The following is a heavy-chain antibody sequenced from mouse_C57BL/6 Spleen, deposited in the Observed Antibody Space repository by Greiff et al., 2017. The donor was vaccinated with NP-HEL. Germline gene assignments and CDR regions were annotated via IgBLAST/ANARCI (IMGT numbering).Heavy chain of an antibody. D-gene: IGHD2-10*02. CDR1: GFTFSSYG. CDR2: ISSGGSYT. J-gene: IGHJ4*01. CDR3: ARVCGMDAMDY. V-gene: IGHV5-6*01. Sequence: EVMLVESGGDLVKPGGSLKLSCAASGFTFSSYGMSWVRQTPDKRLEWVATISSGGSYTYYPDSVKGRFTISRDNAKNTLYLQMSSLKSEDTAMYYCARVCGMDAMDYWGQGTSVTVSS.